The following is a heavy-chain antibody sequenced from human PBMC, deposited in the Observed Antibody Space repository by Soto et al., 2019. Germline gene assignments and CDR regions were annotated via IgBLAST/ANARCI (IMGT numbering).Heavy chain of an antibody. V-gene: IGHV1-46*01. D-gene: IGHD2-2*01. J-gene: IGHJ6*02. Sequence: ASVKVSCKASGYTFTSYYMHWVRQAPGQGLEWMGIINPSGGSTSYAQKFQGRVTMTRDTSTSTVYMELGSLRSEDTAVYYCARVPIVLVPAAMPYGMDVWGQGTTVTVSS. CDR3: ARVPIVLVPAAMPYGMDV. CDR2: INPSGGST. CDR1: GYTFTSYY.